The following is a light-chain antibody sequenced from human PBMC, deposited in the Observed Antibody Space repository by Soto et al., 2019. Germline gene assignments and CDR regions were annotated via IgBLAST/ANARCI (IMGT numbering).Light chain of an antibody. Sequence: IKLTQSPSFLSASVGDRVTITCRASQGISSYLAWYQQKPGKAPKLLIYAASTLQSGVPSRFSGSGSGTEFTLTISSLQPEDFATYYCQQLNSYPQNTFGQGTKLEIK. V-gene: IGKV1-9*01. J-gene: IGKJ2*01. CDR1: QGISSY. CDR3: QQLNSYPQNT. CDR2: AAS.